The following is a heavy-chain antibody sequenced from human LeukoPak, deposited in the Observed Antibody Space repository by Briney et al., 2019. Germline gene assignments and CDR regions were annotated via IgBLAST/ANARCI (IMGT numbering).Heavy chain of an antibody. D-gene: IGHD6-13*01. Sequence: PGGSLRLSCAASAFAFSSHAMSWVRQAPGKSLEWVSSISGSGGRTYYADSLRGRFTISRDNSKNTLFLQMNSLRAEDSAVYYCAKDAAAAGDWGQGTLVTVSS. V-gene: IGHV3-23*01. J-gene: IGHJ4*02. CDR3: AKDAAAAGD. CDR2: ISGSGGRT. CDR1: AFAFSSHA.